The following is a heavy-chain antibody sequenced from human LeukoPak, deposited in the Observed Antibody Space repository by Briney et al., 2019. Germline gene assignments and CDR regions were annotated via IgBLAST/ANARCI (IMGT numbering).Heavy chain of an antibody. CDR2: ISYDGSNK. Sequence: GGSLRPSCAASGFTFSSYGMHWVRQAPGKGLEWVAVISYDGSNKYYADSVKGRFTISRDNSKNTLYLQMNSLRAEDTAVYYCAKDRVGSYQTYDAFDIWGQGTMVTVSS. CDR1: GFTFSSYG. J-gene: IGHJ3*02. CDR3: AKDRVGSYQTYDAFDI. V-gene: IGHV3-30*18. D-gene: IGHD1-26*01.